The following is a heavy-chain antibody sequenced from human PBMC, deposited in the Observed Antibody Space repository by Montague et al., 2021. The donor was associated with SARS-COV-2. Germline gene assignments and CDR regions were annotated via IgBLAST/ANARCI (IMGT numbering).Heavy chain of an antibody. V-gene: IGHV3-33*03. J-gene: IGHJ6*02. CDR3: AGMLVPYYGMDV. D-gene: IGHD6-13*01. CDR1: GFTFSSYG. Sequence: SLRRSCAASGFTFSSYGMHWVRQAPGKGLEWVAVIWYDGSNKYYADSVKGRFTISRDNSKNTLYLQMNSLRAEDTAVYYCAGMLVPYYGMDVWGQGTTVTVSS. CDR2: IWYDGSNK.